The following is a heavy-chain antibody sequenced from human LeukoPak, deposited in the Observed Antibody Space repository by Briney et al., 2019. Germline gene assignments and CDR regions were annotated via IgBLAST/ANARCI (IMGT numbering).Heavy chain of an antibody. Sequence: GGSLRLSCAASGFTFSAYWMHWVRQVPGKGLVWVSRINNDGTATFFADSVKGRFTISRDNAKNTLYLQMNSLRTEDTALYYCAKDRGYYYDSSAYGSYFDYWGQGTLVTVSS. CDR1: GFTFSAYW. CDR3: AKDRGYYYDSSAYGSYFDY. D-gene: IGHD3-22*01. J-gene: IGHJ4*02. V-gene: IGHV3-74*01. CDR2: INNDGTAT.